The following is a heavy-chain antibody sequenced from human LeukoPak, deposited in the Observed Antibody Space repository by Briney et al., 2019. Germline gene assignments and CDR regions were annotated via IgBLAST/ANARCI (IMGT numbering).Heavy chain of an antibody. Sequence: GASVKVSCTASGYTFTSYGISWVRQAPGQGLEWMGWISAYNGNTNYAQKLQGRVTMTTDTSTSTAYMELRSLRSDDTAVYYCAREGIVVVPAAMVLSYYYGMDVWGQGTTVTVSS. J-gene: IGHJ6*02. CDR1: GYTFTSYG. D-gene: IGHD2-2*01. CDR3: AREGIVVVPAAMVLSYYYGMDV. CDR2: ISAYNGNT. V-gene: IGHV1-18*01.